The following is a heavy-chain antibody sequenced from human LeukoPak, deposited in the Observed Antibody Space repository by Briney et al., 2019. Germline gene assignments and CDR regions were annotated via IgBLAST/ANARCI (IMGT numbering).Heavy chain of an antibody. V-gene: IGHV3-23*01. CDR3: AKGGVPWDYDTSLDAFDI. CDR1: AFTFSNYA. D-gene: IGHD3-22*01. CDR2: ISGNDNST. Sequence: GGSLRLSCAASAFTFSNYAMTWVRQAPGKGLEWVSTISGNDNSTYYADSVKGRFTTSRVNSKNTLFLQVNSLRVEDTAVYYCAKGGVPWDYDTSLDAFDIWGQGTLVTVSS. J-gene: IGHJ3*02.